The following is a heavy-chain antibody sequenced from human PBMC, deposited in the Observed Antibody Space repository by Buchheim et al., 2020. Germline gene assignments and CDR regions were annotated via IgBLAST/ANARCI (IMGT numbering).Heavy chain of an antibody. CDR3: AREAYHAAADC. D-gene: IGHD2-2*01. CDR2: IKQDGSEK. Sequence: EVQLVESGGGVVQPGGSLRLSCAASGFTFSNYWMHWVRQAPGKGLEWVAIIKQDGSEKYYVDSVKGRFTISRDNAKNSLYLQMDGLRAEDTAVYRCAREAYHAAADCWGQG. J-gene: IGHJ4*02. CDR1: GFTFSNYW. V-gene: IGHV3-7*01.